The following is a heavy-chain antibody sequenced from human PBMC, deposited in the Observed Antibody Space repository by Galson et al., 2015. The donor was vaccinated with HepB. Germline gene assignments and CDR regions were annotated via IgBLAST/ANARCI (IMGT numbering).Heavy chain of an antibody. V-gene: IGHV1-69*13. Sequence: SVKVSCKASGGTFSSYAISWVRQAPGQGLEWMGGIIPIFGTAKYAQKFQGRVTITADESTSTAYMEVRSLRSEDTAVYYCASYNSGNDTDHNAYYYSMDLWGQGTTVTVSS. CDR2: IIPIFGTA. D-gene: IGHD5-12*01. J-gene: IGHJ6*02. CDR1: GGTFSSYA. CDR3: ASYNSGNDTDHNAYYYSMDL.